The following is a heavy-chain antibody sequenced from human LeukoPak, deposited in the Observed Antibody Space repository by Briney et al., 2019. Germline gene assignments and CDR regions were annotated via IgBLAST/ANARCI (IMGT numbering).Heavy chain of an antibody. CDR3: AREWSAFDH. V-gene: IGHV4-59*01. Sequence: SETLSLTCTVSGGSISTYYWSWIRHPPGKGLEWIGFIHFTGSTDYNPSLKSRATVSVDMSKNQLSLILNSLTAADTAVYYCAREWSAFDHWGQGILVTVSS. CDR1: GGSISTYY. CDR2: IHFTGST. D-gene: IGHD2-15*01. J-gene: IGHJ4*02.